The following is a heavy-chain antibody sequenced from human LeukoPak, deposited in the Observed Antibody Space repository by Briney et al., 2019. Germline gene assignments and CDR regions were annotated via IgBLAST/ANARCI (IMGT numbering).Heavy chain of an antibody. CDR2: TYYSGRT. V-gene: IGHV4-39*01. CDR1: GGPITSSSYY. CDR3: ARRDIVATIDS. J-gene: IGHJ4*02. D-gene: IGHD5-12*01. Sequence: PSETLSLTCTVSGGPITSSSYYWAWIRQPPGKGLEWIGSTYYSGRTFYNSSLKSRVTISADTSKNQFSLKLSSVTAADTSVYYCARRDIVATIDSWGQGTLVTVSS.